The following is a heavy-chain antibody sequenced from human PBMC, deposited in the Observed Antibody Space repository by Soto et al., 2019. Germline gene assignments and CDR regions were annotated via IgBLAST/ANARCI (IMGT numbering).Heavy chain of an antibody. V-gene: IGHV3-33*01. D-gene: IGHD4-17*01. CDR2: IWYAGSNK. CDR1: GFTFSSYG. J-gene: IGHJ4*02. Sequence: QVQLVESGGGVVQPGRSLRLSCAASGFTFSSYGMHWVRQAPGKGLEWVAVIWYAGSNKYYADSVKGRFTISRDNSKNTLYLQMNSLRAEDTAVYYGARGPVDYGDYYFDYWGQGTLVIVSS. CDR3: ARGPVDYGDYYFDY.